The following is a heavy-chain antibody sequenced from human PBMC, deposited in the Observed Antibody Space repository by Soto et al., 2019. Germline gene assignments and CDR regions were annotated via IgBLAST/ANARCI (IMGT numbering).Heavy chain of an antibody. CDR2: VNPILSLS. J-gene: IGHJ4*02. Sequence: QVQLVQSGAEVKRPGSSVKVSCKASGDTFSFYSINWVRQAPGLGLEWMGRVNPILSLSNYAPRFQGRVTMTADKSTSTAYMVISSLRSEDTAIYYCATSYGSGYRAFDYWGQGAQVIVSS. D-gene: IGHD3-10*01. V-gene: IGHV1-69*02. CDR1: GDTFSFYS. CDR3: ATSYGSGYRAFDY.